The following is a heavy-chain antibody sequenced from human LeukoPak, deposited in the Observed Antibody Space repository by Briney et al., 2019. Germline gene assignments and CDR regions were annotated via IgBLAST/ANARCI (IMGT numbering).Heavy chain of an antibody. CDR2: IYSGGGT. Sequence: GGSLRLSCAASGFTVSSNYMNWVRQAPGKGLEWVSVIYSGGGTNYGDSVKGRSTISRDNSKNTLYLQMNSLRAEDTAVYYCARAQGYSSGWYDYWGQGTLVTVSS. D-gene: IGHD6-19*01. CDR1: GFTVSSNY. V-gene: IGHV3-53*01. J-gene: IGHJ4*02. CDR3: ARAQGYSSGWYDY.